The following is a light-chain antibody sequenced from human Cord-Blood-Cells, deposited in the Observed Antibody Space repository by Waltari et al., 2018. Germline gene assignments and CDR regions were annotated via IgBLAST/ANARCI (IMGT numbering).Light chain of an antibody. J-gene: IGLJ3*02. CDR3: SSYTSSSTRV. CDR1: SSDAGGYNY. CDR2: DVS. V-gene: IGLV2-14*03. Sequence: QSALTQPASVSGSPGQSITISCTGTSSDAGGYNYISWYQQHPGKAPKLMIDDVSNRPSGVSNRFSGSKSGNTASLTISGLQAEDEADYYCSSYTSSSTRVFGGGTKLTVL.